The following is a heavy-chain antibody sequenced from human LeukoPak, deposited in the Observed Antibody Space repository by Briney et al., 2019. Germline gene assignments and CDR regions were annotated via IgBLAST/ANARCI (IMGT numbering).Heavy chain of an antibody. J-gene: IGHJ4*02. CDR1: GFTFSSYC. V-gene: IGHV3-21*01. Sequence: GGSLRLSCAASGFTFSSYCMNGVRQAPGKGLEGVSSISSSSSYIYYADSVKGRFTISRDNAKSSLYLQMNSLRAEDTAVYYCARDPVPYYDSSGSDYWGQGTLVTVSS. CDR2: ISSSSSYI. D-gene: IGHD3-22*01. CDR3: ARDPVPYYDSSGSDY.